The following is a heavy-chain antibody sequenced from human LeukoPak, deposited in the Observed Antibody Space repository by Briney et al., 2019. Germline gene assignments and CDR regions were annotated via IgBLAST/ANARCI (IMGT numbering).Heavy chain of an antibody. D-gene: IGHD6-19*01. J-gene: IGHJ4*02. CDR3: AEDLAVAGRHHVDY. V-gene: IGHV3-23*01. Sequence: GGSLRLSCAASGFTFSSYAMSWVRQAPGKGLEWVSAISGSGGSTYYADSVKGRFTISRDNSKNTLYLQMNSLRAEDTAVYYCAEDLAVAGRHHVDYWGQGTLVTVSS. CDR2: ISGSGGST. CDR1: GFTFSSYA.